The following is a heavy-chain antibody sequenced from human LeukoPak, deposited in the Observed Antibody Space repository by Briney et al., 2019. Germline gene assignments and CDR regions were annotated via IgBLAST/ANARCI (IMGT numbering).Heavy chain of an antibody. CDR3: ALYGLGSPR. V-gene: IGHV3-74*01. CDR2: INSDATET. J-gene: IGHJ4*02. Sequence: PGGSLRLSCAASGFSFSIYYMHWVRQAPGKGLVWVSRINSDATETAYADSVRGRFTISRDNAKNTLYLQMNSLRGEDTAVYYCALYGLGSPRWGQGTLVTVSS. D-gene: IGHD3-10*01. CDR1: GFSFSIYY.